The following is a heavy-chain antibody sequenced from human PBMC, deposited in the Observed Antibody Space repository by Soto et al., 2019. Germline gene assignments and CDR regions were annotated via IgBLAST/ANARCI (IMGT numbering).Heavy chain of an antibody. CDR3: ARGGRIAVVTASFDY. Sequence: ASVKVSCKASGYTFTSYGISWVRQAPGQGLEWMGWISAYNGNTYYAQNLLGRVTMTRDTSTSTVFMELSSLRSADTAVYYCARGGRIAVVTASFDYWGQGTLVTVSS. V-gene: IGHV1-18*01. J-gene: IGHJ4*02. D-gene: IGHD2-21*02. CDR2: ISAYNGNT. CDR1: GYTFTSYG.